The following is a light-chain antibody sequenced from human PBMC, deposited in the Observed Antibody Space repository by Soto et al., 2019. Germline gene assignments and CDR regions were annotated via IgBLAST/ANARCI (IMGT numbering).Light chain of an antibody. J-gene: IGLJ1*01. CDR3: SSSTKSNTRSCV. CDR1: SGDIGSYNR. Sequence: QSALTQPASVSGSPGQSITISCTGTSGDIGSYNRVSWYQQHPGKAPKLIIYEVTDRPSGVSNRFSGSKSGNTASLTISGRQAEDEAEYYCSSSTKSNTRSCVFGTGTKLTVL. V-gene: IGLV2-14*01. CDR2: EVT.